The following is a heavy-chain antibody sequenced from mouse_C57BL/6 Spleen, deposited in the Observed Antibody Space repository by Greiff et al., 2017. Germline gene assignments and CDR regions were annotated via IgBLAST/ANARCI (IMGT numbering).Heavy chain of an antibody. CDR2: IDPETGGS. J-gene: IGHJ2*01. Sequence: QVQLQQSGAELVRPGASVTLSCKASGYTFTDYEMHWVQQTPVHGLEWIGAIDPETGGSAYNQKSKGKGILTAYTSSSTAYMELRSQTSEDSAVYYCTRGVFGYWGKGTTLTVYS. V-gene: IGHV1-15*01. CDR1: GYTFTDYE. CDR3: TRGVFGY.